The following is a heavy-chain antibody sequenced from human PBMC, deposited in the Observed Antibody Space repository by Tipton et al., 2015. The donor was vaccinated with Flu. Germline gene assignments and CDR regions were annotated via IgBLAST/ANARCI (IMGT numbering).Heavy chain of an antibody. Sequence: PGLVKPSQTLSLTCVISGDSVSSNSAAWNWIRQSPSRGLEWLGRTYYRSKWYNDYAVSVKSRITINPDTSKNQFSLQLNSVTPEDTAVYYCARDSTLPGIAVAGNFDYWGQGTLVTVSS. CDR1: GDSVSSNSAA. V-gene: IGHV6-1*01. CDR2: TYYRSKWYN. J-gene: IGHJ4*02. CDR3: ARDSTLPGIAVAGNFDY. D-gene: IGHD6-19*01.